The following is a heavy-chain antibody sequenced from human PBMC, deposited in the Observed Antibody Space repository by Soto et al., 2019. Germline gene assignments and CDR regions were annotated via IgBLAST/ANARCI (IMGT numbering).Heavy chain of an antibody. V-gene: IGHV4-39*01. CDR1: GGSISSSSYF. J-gene: IGHJ5*02. D-gene: IGHD2-21*02. CDR3: ARHPSDFWFDP. Sequence: QLQLQESGPGLVKPSETLSLTCSVSGGSISSSSYFWGWIRQPPGKGLEWIGSIYYSGSTYYNPSRTSRVTVSVDTSKNQFSLKLSSVTAADTAVYYCARHPSDFWFDPWGQGTLVTVSS. CDR2: IYYSGST.